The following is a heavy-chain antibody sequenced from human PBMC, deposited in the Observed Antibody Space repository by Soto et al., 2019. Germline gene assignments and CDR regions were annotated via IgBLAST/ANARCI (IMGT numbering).Heavy chain of an antibody. J-gene: IGHJ4*02. Sequence: GGSLRLSCAASGFTFSSYAMHWVRQAPGKGLEWVAVISYDGSNKYYADSVKGRFTISRDNSKNTLYLQMNSLRAEDTAVYYCARDRHITMVRGVTYPDYWGQGTLVTVSS. CDR3: ARDRHITMVRGVTYPDY. D-gene: IGHD3-10*01. V-gene: IGHV3-30-3*01. CDR2: ISYDGSNK. CDR1: GFTFSSYA.